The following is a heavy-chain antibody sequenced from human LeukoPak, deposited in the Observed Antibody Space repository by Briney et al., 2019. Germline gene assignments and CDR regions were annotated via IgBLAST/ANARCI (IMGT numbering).Heavy chain of an antibody. Sequence: GRSLRLSCAASGFTFSSYAMHWVRQAPGKGLEWVAVISYDGSNKYYADSVKGRFTISRDNSKNTLYLQMNSLRAEDTAVYYCARDFKYGSSPATWGQGTLVTVSS. J-gene: IGHJ5*02. CDR2: ISYDGSNK. D-gene: IGHD2-2*01. CDR1: GFTFSSYA. V-gene: IGHV3-30-3*01. CDR3: ARDFKYGSSPAT.